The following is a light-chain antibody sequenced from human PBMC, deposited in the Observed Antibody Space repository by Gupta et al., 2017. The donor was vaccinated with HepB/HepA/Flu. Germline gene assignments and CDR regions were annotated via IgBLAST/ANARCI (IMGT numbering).Light chain of an antibody. CDR2: GAS. Sequence: ELVLTQSPGTLSLSPGERATLSCRASQSVSSSYLAWYQQKPGQAPRLLIYGASSRATGIPDRFSGSGSGTDFTLIISRLEPEDFAVYYCQQYNKSPWTFGQGTKVEIK. J-gene: IGKJ1*01. V-gene: IGKV3-20*01. CDR3: QQYNKSPWT. CDR1: QSVSSSY.